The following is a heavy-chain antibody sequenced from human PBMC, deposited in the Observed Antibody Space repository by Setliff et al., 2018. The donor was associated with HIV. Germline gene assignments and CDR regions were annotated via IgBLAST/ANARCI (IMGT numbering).Heavy chain of an antibody. V-gene: IGHV4-34*01. Sequence: SETLSLTCGIYGGSFSDYYWSWIRQAPGKGLEWIGCIDASANTYYIPSLKSRATISIDTSKNQLSLKLSSVTAADTAVYYCARESGDSYLQFDYWGQGTLVTVSS. CDR1: GGSFSDYY. CDR3: ARESGDSYLQFDY. D-gene: IGHD2-21*02. CDR2: IDASANT. J-gene: IGHJ4*02.